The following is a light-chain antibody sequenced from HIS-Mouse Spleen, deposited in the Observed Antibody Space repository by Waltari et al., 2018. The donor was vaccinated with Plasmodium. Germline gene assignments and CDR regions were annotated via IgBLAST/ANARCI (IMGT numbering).Light chain of an antibody. J-gene: IGLJ1*01. CDR2: EGS. CDR3: CSYAGSSTFV. Sequence: QSALTQPASVSGSPGQSITISCTGTSSDVGSYNLVSWYQQHPGTAPKRRIYEGSKRPSGCSNRFSGSKSGNTASLTIAGRQAEDEADYYCCSYAGSSTFVFGTGTKVTVL. V-gene: IGLV2-23*03. CDR1: SSDVGSYNL.